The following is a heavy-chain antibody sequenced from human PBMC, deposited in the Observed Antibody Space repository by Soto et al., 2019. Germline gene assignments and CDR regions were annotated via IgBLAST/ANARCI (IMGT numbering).Heavy chain of an antibody. D-gene: IGHD6-13*01. CDR2: IWYDGSNK. CDR1: GFTFSSYG. Sequence: QVQLVESGGGVVQPGRSLRLSCAASGFTFSSYGMHWVRQAPGKGLEWVAVIWYDGSNKYYADSVKGRFTISRDNSKNTLYLQMNSLRAEDTAVYYCARDFRAAAGPMYYFDYWGQGTLVTVSS. J-gene: IGHJ4*02. CDR3: ARDFRAAAGPMYYFDY. V-gene: IGHV3-33*01.